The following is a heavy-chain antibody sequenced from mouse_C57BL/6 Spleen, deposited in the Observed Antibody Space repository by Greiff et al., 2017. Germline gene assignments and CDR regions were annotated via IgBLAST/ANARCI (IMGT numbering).Heavy chain of an antibody. CDR1: GYSFTDYN. Sequence: EVQVVESGPELVKPGASVKISCKASGYSFTDYNMNWVKQSNGKSLEWIGVINPNYGTTSYNQKFKGKATLTVDQSSTTAYMQLNSLTSEDSAVYYCARDPSYGNLYYYAMDYWGQGTSVTVSS. J-gene: IGHJ4*01. V-gene: IGHV1-39*01. CDR3: ARDPSYGNLYYYAMDY. CDR2: INPNYGTT. D-gene: IGHD2-10*01.